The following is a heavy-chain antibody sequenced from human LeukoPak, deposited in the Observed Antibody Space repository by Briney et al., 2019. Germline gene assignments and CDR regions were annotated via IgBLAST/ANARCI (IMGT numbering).Heavy chain of an antibody. CDR2: MNPNSGNT. J-gene: IGHJ4*02. CDR1: GYTFTSYD. Sequence: ASVKVSCKSSGYTFTSYDINWVRQATGQGLEWMGWMNPNSGNTGYAQKFQGRVTMTRNTSISTAYMELSSLRSEDTAVYYCARDFLGIYDSSGDEKFDYWGQGTLVTVSS. CDR3: ARDFLGIYDSSGDEKFDY. V-gene: IGHV1-8*01. D-gene: IGHD3-22*01.